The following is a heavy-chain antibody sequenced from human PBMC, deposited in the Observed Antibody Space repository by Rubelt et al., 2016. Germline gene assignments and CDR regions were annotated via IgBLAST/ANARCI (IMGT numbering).Heavy chain of an antibody. CDR2: INSDGSST. D-gene: IGHD1-1*01. Sequence: QVPGKGLVWVSRINSDGSSTSYADSVKGRFTVSRDNSKNTLYLQMNSLRAGDTAVYYCAKEEPSTGVIYWGQGTLVTVSS. J-gene: IGHJ4*02. CDR3: AKEEPSTGVIY. V-gene: IGHV3-74*01.